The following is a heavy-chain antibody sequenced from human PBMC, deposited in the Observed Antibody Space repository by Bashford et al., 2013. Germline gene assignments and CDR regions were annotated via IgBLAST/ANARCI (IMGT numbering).Heavy chain of an antibody. D-gene: IGHD6-19*01. CDR1: GFSLSASGVG. J-gene: IGHJ4*02. Sequence: SGPTLVKPTQTLTLTCTFSGFSLSASGVGVGWIRQPPGRALECLARIDWDGDKFYSTSLKTRLTISKDTSKNQVVLTMTNMDPVDTATYYCACSLDQWLVNWGQGALVTVSS. CDR2: IDWDGDK. CDR3: ACSLDQWLVN. V-gene: IGHV2-70*04.